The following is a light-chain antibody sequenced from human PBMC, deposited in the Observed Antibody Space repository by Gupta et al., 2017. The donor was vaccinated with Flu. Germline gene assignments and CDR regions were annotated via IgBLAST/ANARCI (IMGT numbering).Light chain of an antibody. CDR1: SGDVGAYNY. V-gene: IGLV2-11*01. Sequence: QSALTQPRSVSGSPGQTVSISCTGTSGDVGAYNYVSWYQQYPGKAPKLLIYDGTERPSGVPDRFSGSKSGNTASLTISGLQHEDEADDHCSSSLGHYMVHGVFGGGTKLTVL. CDR3: SSSLGHYMVHGV. CDR2: DGT. J-gene: IGLJ3*02.